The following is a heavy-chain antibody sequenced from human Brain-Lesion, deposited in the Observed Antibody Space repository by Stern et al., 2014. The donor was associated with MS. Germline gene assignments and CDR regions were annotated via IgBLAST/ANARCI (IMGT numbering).Heavy chain of an antibody. CDR2: IYYSGNT. Sequence: QVQLVQSGPGLVKPSETLSLTCTVAGGSVSSTSYAWAWIRQPPGKGLEWIGTIYYSGNTYYSPSLKSRLTISLDPSKNQFSLPMRCGTAADTAVYYCAGEEDIRYCSGGSCTGNWFDPWGQGTLVTVSS. J-gene: IGHJ5*02. D-gene: IGHD2-15*01. V-gene: IGHV4-39*01. CDR1: GGSVSSTSYA. CDR3: AGEEDIRYCSGGSCTGNWFDP.